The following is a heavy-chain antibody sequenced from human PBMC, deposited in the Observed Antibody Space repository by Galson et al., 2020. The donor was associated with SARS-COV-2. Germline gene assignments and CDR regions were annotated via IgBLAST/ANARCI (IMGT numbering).Heavy chain of an antibody. Sequence: SQASETLSLTCAVYGGSFSDYYWSWIRQPPGRGLEWIGEINHRGTTHYTPSLKSRVTISVDTSKNQFSLNLDSVTAADTAVYSCARGHQNYWYVDLWGRGSLVAVSS. CDR2: INHRGTT. CDR3: ARGHQNYWYVDL. CDR1: GGSFSDYY. V-gene: IGHV4-34*01. J-gene: IGHJ2*01.